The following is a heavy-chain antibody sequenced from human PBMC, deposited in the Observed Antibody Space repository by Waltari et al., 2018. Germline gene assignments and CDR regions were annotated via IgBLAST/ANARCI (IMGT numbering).Heavy chain of an antibody. D-gene: IGHD1-26*01. CDR3: AKVGVSYPHFDY. CDR1: GFTFSSYA. CDR2: ISGSGGST. J-gene: IGHJ4*02. V-gene: IGHV3-23*01. Sequence: EVQLLESGGGWVQPGGSLRLSCAASGFTFSSYAMGWVRQAPGKGLEWVSAISGSGGSTYYADSVKGRFTISRDNSKNTLYLQMNSLRAEDTAVYYCAKVGVSYPHFDYWGQGTLVTVSS.